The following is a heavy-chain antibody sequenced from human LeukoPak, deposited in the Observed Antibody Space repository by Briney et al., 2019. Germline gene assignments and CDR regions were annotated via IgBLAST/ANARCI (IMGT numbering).Heavy chain of an antibody. CDR2: INHSGST. CDR1: GGSFSGYY. CDR3: ARGLGIVVTSREYYFDY. Sequence: PSETLSLTCAVYGGSFSGYYWSWIRQPPGKGLEWIGEINHSGSTNYNPSLKSRVTISVGTSKNQFSLKLSSVTAADTAVYYCARGLGIVVTSREYYFDYWGQGTLVTVSS. J-gene: IGHJ4*02. V-gene: IGHV4-34*01. D-gene: IGHD2-2*03.